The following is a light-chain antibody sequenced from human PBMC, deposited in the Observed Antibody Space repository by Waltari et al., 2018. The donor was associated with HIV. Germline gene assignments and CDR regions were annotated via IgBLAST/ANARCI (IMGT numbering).Light chain of an antibody. CDR1: NSDVGVYND. J-gene: IGLJ2*01. CDR3: SSYTSISTV. Sequence: QSALAQPASVSGSPGQLTAISCTGTNSDVGVYNDVSWYQQHPGTAPQHMIYEVTNRPAGVPNRFSGCKSGNTASLIISRLQAEDEADYYCSSYTSISTVFCGGTKLTVL. V-gene: IGLV2-14*01. CDR2: EVT.